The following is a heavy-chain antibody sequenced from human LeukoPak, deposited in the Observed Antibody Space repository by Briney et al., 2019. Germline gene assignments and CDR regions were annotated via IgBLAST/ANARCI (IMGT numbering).Heavy chain of an antibody. CDR1: GAFIRSSDYY. D-gene: IGHD2-15*01. CDR2: IYDSGST. V-gene: IGHV4-30-4*01. J-gene: IGHJ3*02. Sequence: SETLSLTCTVSGAFIRSSDYYWSWIRQPPGKGLEWIGYIYDSGSTYYNPSLKSRITISVDTSENRFSLKLSSVTATDTAVYYCARDCSGGSCYGAFDIWGQGTMVTVSS. CDR3: ARDCSGGSCYGAFDI.